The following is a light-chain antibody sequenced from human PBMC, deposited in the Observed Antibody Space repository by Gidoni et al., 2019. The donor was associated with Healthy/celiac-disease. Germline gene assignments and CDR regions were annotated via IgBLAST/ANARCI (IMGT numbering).Light chain of an antibody. Sequence: DIQMTQSPSSLSESVGDSVTITCQASQDISNYLIWYQQKPGKAPKLLIYDASNLETGVPSRFSGSGSGTDFTFTISSLQPEDIATYYCQQYDNLPWTFGQGTKVEIK. CDR3: QQYDNLPWT. J-gene: IGKJ1*01. CDR2: DAS. V-gene: IGKV1-33*01. CDR1: QDISNY.